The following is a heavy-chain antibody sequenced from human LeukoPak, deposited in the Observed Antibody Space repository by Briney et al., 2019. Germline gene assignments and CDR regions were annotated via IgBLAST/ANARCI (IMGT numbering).Heavy chain of an antibody. J-gene: IGHJ4*02. CDR3: ARDFPDSSGYYYYFDY. CDR1: GFTFSDYY. CDR2: ISSSGSTI. D-gene: IGHD3-22*01. Sequence: GGSLRLSCAASGFTFSDYYMSWIRQAPGKGLEWVSYISSSGSTIYYADSVKGRFTISRDNAKNSLYLQMNSLRAEDTAVYYCARDFPDSSGYYYYFDYWGQGTLVTVSS. V-gene: IGHV3-11*04.